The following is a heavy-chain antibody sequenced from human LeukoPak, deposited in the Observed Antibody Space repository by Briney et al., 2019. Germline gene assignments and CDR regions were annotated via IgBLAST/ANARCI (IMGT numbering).Heavy chain of an antibody. J-gene: IGHJ4*02. CDR1: GYTFTSYG. D-gene: IGHD2-2*01. CDR3: ARDRVCSSTSCYDGGRKVNDY. V-gene: IGHV1-18*01. Sequence: GASVKLSCKASGYTFTSYGISWVRQAPGQGLEWMGWISAYNGNTNYAQTLQGRVTMTTDTSTSTAYMELRSLRSDDTAVYYCARDRVCSSTSCYDGGRKVNDYWGQGTLVTVSS. CDR2: ISAYNGNT.